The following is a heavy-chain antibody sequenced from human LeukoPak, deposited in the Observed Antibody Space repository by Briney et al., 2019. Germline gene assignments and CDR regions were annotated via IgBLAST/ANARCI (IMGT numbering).Heavy chain of an antibody. V-gene: IGHV1-69*04. J-gene: IGHJ4*02. CDR2: IIPILGIA. Sequence: GASVKVSCKASGGTFSSYAISWVRQAPGQGLEWMGRIIPILGIANYAQKFQGRVTITADESTSTAYMELSSLRSEDTAVYYCARITSARVFDYWGQGTLVTVSS. CDR1: GGTFSSYA. D-gene: IGHD3-10*01. CDR3: ARITSARVFDY.